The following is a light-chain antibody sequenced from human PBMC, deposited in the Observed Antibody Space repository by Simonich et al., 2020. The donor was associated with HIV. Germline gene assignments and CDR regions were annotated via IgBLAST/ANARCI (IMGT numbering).Light chain of an antibody. CDR3: QQYSNYSRT. CDR2: GAS. J-gene: IGKJ1*01. Sequence: EIVMTQSPATLSVSPGERATLPCRALQSLSSNLSWYQQKPVQAPRLLIYGASPRATSIPARFSGSGSGTEITLTIGSLQPDDFATYFCQQYSNYSRTFGQGTKVDIK. V-gene: IGKV3-15*01. CDR1: QSLSSN.